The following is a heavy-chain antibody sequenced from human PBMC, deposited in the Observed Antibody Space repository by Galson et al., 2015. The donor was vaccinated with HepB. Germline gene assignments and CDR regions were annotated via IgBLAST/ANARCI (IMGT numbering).Heavy chain of an antibody. V-gene: IGHV1-18*04. CDR3: ARDHSGAVLRYFDWSSSGWYYDL. CDR2: ISPHNGNT. D-gene: IGHD3-9*01. J-gene: IGHJ2*01. Sequence: SVKVSCKASGYTFTNYGINWVRQAPGQGLEWMGWISPHNGNTNYAQKVQGRVTMTTDTSTSTAYMELRSLRADDTAVYYCARDHSGAVLRYFDWSSSGWYYDLWGRGTLVTVSS. CDR1: GYTFTNYG.